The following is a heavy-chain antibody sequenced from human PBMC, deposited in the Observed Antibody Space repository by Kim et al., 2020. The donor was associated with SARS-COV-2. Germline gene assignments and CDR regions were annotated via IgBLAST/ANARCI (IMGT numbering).Heavy chain of an antibody. Sequence: GGSLRLSCAASGFTFSSYSMNWVRQAPGKGLEWVSYISSSSSTIYYADSVKGRFTISRDNAKNSLYLQMNSLRDEDTAVYYCARGARDYFGGSYRYTQSHFWGQGTLVTVSS. V-gene: IGHV3-48*02. CDR3: ARGARDYFGGSYRYTQSHF. CDR1: GFTFSSYS. J-gene: IGHJ4*02. CDR2: ISSSSSTI. D-gene: IGHD3-16*02.